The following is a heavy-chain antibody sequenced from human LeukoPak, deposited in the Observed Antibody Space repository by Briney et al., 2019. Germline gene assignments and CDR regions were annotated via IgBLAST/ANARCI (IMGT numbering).Heavy chain of an antibody. CDR3: ARDQYYDYGGNSAFDP. D-gene: IGHD4-23*01. CDR2: INHSGST. V-gene: IGHV4-34*01. CDR1: GGSFSGYY. Sequence: PSETLSLTCAVYGGSFSGYYWSWIHQPPGKGLEWIGEINHSGSTNYNPSLKSRVTISVDTSKNQFSLKLSSVTAADTAVYYCARDQYYDYGGNSAFDPWGQGTLVTVSS. J-gene: IGHJ5*02.